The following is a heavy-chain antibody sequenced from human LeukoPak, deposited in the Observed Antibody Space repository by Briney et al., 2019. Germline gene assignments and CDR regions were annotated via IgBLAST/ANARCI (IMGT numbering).Heavy chain of an antibody. J-gene: IGHJ4*02. D-gene: IGHD2-15*01. Sequence: GGSLRLSCAASGLTFSSYAMSWVRQAPGKGLEGVSGISGSGGSTYYADSVKGRFTISRDNSKNTLYLQMNSLRAEDAAVYFCAKGDGKVGAALIYWGQGTLVTVSS. CDR3: AKGDGKVGAALIY. CDR1: GLTFSSYA. CDR2: ISGSGGST. V-gene: IGHV3-23*01.